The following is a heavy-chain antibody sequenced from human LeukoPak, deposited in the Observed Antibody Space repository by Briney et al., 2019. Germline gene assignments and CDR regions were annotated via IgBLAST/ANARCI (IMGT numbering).Heavy chain of an antibody. Sequence: PGGSLRLSCAASGFTFSSYAMSWVRQAPGKGLEWVAVISYDGSNKYYADSVKGRFTISRDNSKNTLYLQMNSLRAEDTAVYYCAREEWSSGWLGFDYWGQGTLVTVSS. CDR1: GFTFSSYA. V-gene: IGHV3-30-3*01. CDR2: ISYDGSNK. CDR3: AREEWSSGWLGFDY. D-gene: IGHD6-19*01. J-gene: IGHJ4*02.